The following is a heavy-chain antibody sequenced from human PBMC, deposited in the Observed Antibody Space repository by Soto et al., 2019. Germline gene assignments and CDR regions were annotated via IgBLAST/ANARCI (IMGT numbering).Heavy chain of an antibody. D-gene: IGHD5-18*01. V-gene: IGHV4-31*03. CDR1: GGSISSGGYY. CDR2: IYYSGST. CDR3: ASTPYGDTAMVFFDY. J-gene: IGHJ4*02. Sequence: SETLSLTCTVSGGSISSGGYYWSWIRQHPGKGLEWIGYIYYSGSTYYNPSLKSRVTISVDTSKNQFSLKLSSVTAADTAVYYCASTPYGDTAMVFFDYWGQGTLVTVSS.